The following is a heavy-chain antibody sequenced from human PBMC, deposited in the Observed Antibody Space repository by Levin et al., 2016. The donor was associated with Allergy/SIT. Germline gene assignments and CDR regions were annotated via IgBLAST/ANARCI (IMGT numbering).Heavy chain of an antibody. Sequence: VRQAPGRAGWVSYISSSSSTIYYADSVKGRFTISRDNAKNSLYLQMNSLRAEDTAVYYCARARVGKGIQLWLRYWFDPWGQGTLVTVSS. D-gene: IGHD5-18*01. J-gene: IGHJ5*02. CDR2: ISSSSSTI. CDR3: ARARVGKGIQLWLRYWFDP. V-gene: IGHV3-48*01.